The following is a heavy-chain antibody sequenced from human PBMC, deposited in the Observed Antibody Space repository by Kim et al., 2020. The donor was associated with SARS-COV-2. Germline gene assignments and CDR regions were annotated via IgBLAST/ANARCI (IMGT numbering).Heavy chain of an antibody. Sequence: ASVKVSCKASGYTFTSYGISWVRQAPGQGLEWMGWISAYNGNTNYAQKLQGRVTMTTDTSTSTAYMELRSLRSDDTAVYYCARDRIIAVAGTRGWFDPWGQGTLVTVSS. CDR3: ARDRIIAVAGTRGWFDP. V-gene: IGHV1-18*01. D-gene: IGHD6-19*01. J-gene: IGHJ5*02. CDR1: GYTFTSYG. CDR2: ISAYNGNT.